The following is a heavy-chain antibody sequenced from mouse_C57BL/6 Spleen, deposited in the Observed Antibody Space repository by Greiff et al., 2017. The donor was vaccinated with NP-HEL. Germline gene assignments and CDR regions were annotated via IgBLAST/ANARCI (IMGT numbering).Heavy chain of an antibody. CDR2: IDPENGDT. CDR3: TPYYYGSGFAC. J-gene: IGHJ3*01. V-gene: IGHV14-4*01. CDR1: GFNITDDY. D-gene: IGHD1-1*01. Sequence: VQLQQSGAELVRPGASVKLSCTASGFNITDDYMHWVQQRPEQGLEWIGWIDPENGDTEYASKFQGKATITADTYSNTADLQLSSLTSEDTAVYYCTPYYYGSGFACWGQGTLVTVSA.